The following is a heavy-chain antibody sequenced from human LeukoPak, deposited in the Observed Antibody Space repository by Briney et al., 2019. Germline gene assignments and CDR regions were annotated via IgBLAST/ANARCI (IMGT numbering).Heavy chain of an antibody. D-gene: IGHD6-13*01. CDR2: ISAYNGNT. Sequence: ASVKVSCKASGYTFTSYGISWVRQAPGQGLEWMGWISAYNGNTNYAQKLQGRVTVTTDTSTSTAYMELRSLRSDDTAVYYCARDPVGSSSWPKFDYWGQGTLVTVSS. CDR1: GYTFTSYG. CDR3: ARDPVGSSSWPKFDY. V-gene: IGHV1-18*01. J-gene: IGHJ4*02.